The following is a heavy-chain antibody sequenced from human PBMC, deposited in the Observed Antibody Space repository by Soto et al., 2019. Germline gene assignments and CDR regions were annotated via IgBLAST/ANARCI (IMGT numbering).Heavy chain of an antibody. V-gene: IGHV3-72*01. CDR1: GFTFSDHY. D-gene: IGHD4-17*01. J-gene: IGHJ4*02. Sequence: EVQLVETGGGLLQPGGSLSLSCAASGFTFSDHYMDWDRQAPGKALQWVGRTRNKANGYTTEYAASVKGRFTIPRDDSKNSLYLQMDSLKTDDTAIYYCTRVATRSGDSGSDSWGQGTLVSVSS. CDR3: TRVATRSGDSGSDS. CDR2: TRNKANGYTT.